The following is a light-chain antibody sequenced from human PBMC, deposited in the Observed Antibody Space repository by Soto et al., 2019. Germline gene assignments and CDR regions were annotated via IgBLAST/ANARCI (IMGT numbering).Light chain of an antibody. CDR3: MQTLQTRT. Sequence: DIVVTQSPLFLPVTPGEPASISCRSSQSLVHSNGYNYLDWYLPKPGQSPQVLIYMGSNRASGVPERFSGSGSGTDFTLKISRVEAEDVGVYYCMQTLQTRTFGQGTKVEI. J-gene: IGKJ1*01. CDR1: QSLVHSNGYNY. V-gene: IGKV2-28*01. CDR2: MGS.